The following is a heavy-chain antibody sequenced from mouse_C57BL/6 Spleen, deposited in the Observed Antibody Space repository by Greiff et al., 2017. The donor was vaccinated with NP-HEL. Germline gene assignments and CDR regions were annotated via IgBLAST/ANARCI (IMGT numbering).Heavy chain of an antibody. Sequence: VQLQQPGAELVKPGASVKLSCKASGYTFTSYWMHWVKQRPGRGLEWIGRLDPNSGDTKYNERFRSRATLTVDKPSSSAYMQLSSLTSEDSAVYYCARYYYGSSYFDDWGQGTTLTVSS. CDR1: GYTFTSYW. V-gene: IGHV1-72*01. D-gene: IGHD1-1*01. J-gene: IGHJ2*01. CDR2: LDPNSGDT. CDR3: ARYYYGSSYFDD.